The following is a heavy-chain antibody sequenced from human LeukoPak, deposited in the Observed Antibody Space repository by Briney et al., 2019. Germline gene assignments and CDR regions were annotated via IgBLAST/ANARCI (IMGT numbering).Heavy chain of an antibody. D-gene: IGHD3-10*01. V-gene: IGHV4-59*08. CDR2: IYYSGSS. J-gene: IGHJ4*02. Sequence: SETLSLTCTVSGGSISSYYWSWIRQTPGKGLEWIGYIYYSGSSNYNPSLKSRVTISVDTSKNQFSLKLSSVTAADTAVYYCAGRENYYGSGSLDYWGQGTLVTVSS. CDR3: AGRENYYGSGSLDY. CDR1: GGSISSYY.